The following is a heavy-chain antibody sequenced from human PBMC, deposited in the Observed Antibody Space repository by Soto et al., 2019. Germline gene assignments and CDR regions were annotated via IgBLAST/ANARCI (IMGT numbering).Heavy chain of an antibody. V-gene: IGHV3-74*01. CDR3: TRDETWLQRHDRFDM. J-gene: IGHJ3*02. Sequence: EVQLVESGGGLVQPGGSLRLSCAASGFTFNSYWMHCVRQAPGKGLEWVSRIDGDGSRGDYADSVKGRFTVSRDNAKNTQYLQMSRLRAEDTAVYFCTRDETWLQRHDRFDMWGQGTVVTVSS. CDR1: GFTFNSYW. CDR2: IDGDGSRG. D-gene: IGHD5-12*01.